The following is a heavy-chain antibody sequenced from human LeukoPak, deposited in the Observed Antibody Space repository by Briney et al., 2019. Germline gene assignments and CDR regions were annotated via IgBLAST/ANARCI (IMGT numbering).Heavy chain of an antibody. CDR1: GFSLSTSGMC. Sequence: SGPALVKPTQTLTLAFTFSGFSLSTSGMCVSWIRQPPGKALEWLARIDWDDDKYYSASLKTRLTISKNTSKNQVVLAMTNMDPVDTATYYCARYYYDSSGYSFDYWGQGTLVTVSS. CDR2: IDWDDDK. CDR3: ARYYYDSSGYSFDY. D-gene: IGHD3-22*01. V-gene: IGHV2-70*11. J-gene: IGHJ4*02.